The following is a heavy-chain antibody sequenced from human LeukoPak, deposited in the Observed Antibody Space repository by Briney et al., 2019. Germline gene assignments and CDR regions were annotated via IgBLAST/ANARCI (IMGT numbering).Heavy chain of an antibody. CDR2: IYYSGST. D-gene: IGHD6-19*01. Sequence: SETLSLTCTVSGGSISSSSYYWGWIRQPPGKGLEWIGSIYYSGSTYYNPSLKSRVTISVDTSKNQFSLKLSSVTAADTAVYMCARGFSSGLIEYWGQGSLVTVSS. V-gene: IGHV4-39*07. J-gene: IGHJ4*02. CDR1: GGSISSSSYY. CDR3: ARGFSSGLIEY.